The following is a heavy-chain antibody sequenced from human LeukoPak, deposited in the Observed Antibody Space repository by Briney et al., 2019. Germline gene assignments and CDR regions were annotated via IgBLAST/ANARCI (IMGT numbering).Heavy chain of an antibody. CDR2: ISSSSSYI. CDR1: GFTFSSYS. D-gene: IGHD3-3*01. CDR3: ARDSMSGHFDY. Sequence: PGRSLRLSCAASGFTFSSYSMNWVRQAPGKGLEWVSSISSSSSYIYYADSVKGRFTISRDNAKNSLYLQMNSLRAEDTAVYYCARDSMSGHFDYWGQGTLVTVSS. J-gene: IGHJ4*02. V-gene: IGHV3-21*01.